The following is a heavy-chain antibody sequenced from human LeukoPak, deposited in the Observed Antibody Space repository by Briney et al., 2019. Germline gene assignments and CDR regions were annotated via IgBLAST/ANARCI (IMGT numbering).Heavy chain of an antibody. CDR1: GGSISSYY. Sequence: SETLSLTCTVSGGSISSYYWSWIRQPPGKGLEWIGYIYYSGSTNYNPSLKSRVTISVDTSKNQFSLKLSSVTAADTAVYYCARRMRAYYDFWSGYPKYYYYYYGMDVWGQGTTVTVSS. D-gene: IGHD3-3*01. V-gene: IGHV4-59*12. CDR2: IYYSGST. CDR3: ARRMRAYYDFWSGYPKYYYYYYGMDV. J-gene: IGHJ6*02.